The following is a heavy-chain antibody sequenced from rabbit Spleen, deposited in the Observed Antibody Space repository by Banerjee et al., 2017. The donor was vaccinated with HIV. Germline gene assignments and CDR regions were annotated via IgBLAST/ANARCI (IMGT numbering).Heavy chain of an antibody. Sequence: ESGGGLVKPGGTLTLTCKASGFSLFSYWMCWVRQAPGKGLDLIGCIYAGDGSTDYTNWVNGRFTISKTSSTVDLQMTSLTVADTATYFCARDTGSSFSSYGMDLWGPGTLVTVS. CDR1: GFSLFSYW. J-gene: IGHJ6*01. V-gene: IGHV1S42*01. CDR2: IYAGDGST. D-gene: IGHD8-1*01. CDR3: ARDTGSSFSSYGMDL.